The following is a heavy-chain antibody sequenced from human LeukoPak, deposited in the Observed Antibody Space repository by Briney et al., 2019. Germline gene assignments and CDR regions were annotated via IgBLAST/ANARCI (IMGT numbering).Heavy chain of an antibody. D-gene: IGHD3-16*02. CDR3: ARGRARDGSYPWFDS. V-gene: IGHV4-59*01. CDR2: YGGRT. Sequence: PSETLSLTCSVSGDSIGSYYWTWIRQSPGKGLEWIGYYGGRTNYSPSLKSRVSISVDTSNNQFSLQLRSVSAADTAIYYCARGRARDGSYPWFDSWGQGTLVTVSS. J-gene: IGHJ5*01. CDR1: GDSIGSYY.